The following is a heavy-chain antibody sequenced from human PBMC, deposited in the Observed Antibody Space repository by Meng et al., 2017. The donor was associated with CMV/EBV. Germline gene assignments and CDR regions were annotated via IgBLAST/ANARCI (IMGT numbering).Heavy chain of an antibody. CDR1: GFTFSSYW. Sequence: GESLKISCAASGFTFSSYWMSWVRQAPGKGLEWVANIKQDGSEKYYADSVKGRFTISRDNSKNTLYLQMNSLRAEDTAVYYCAKANAVPNWFDPWGQGTLVTVSS. V-gene: IGHV3-7*01. CDR2: IKQDGSEK. J-gene: IGHJ5*02. CDR3: AKANAVPNWFDP. D-gene: IGHD1-1*01.